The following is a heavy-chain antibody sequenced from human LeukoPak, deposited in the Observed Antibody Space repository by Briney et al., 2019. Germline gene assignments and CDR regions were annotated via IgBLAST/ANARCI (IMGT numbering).Heavy chain of an antibody. D-gene: IGHD2-2*02. CDR1: GVSISSGGYS. CDR3: ARNAYCSSTSCYRPFDY. CDR2: IYHSGST. J-gene: IGHJ4*02. Sequence: PSETLSLTCAVSGVSISSGGYSWSWIRQPPGKGLEWIGYIYHSGSTYYNPSLKSRVTISVDRSKNQFSLKLSSVTAADTAVYYCARNAYCSSTSCYRPFDYWGQGTLVTVSS. V-gene: IGHV4-30-2*01.